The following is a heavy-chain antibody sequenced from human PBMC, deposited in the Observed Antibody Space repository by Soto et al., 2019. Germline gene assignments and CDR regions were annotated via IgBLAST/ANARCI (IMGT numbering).Heavy chain of an antibody. D-gene: IGHD6-25*01. J-gene: IGHJ4*02. CDR1: GFTFITYD. CDR2: MNPNNGNE. CDR3: ARRKERSGPYYLDL. V-gene: IGHV1-8*01. Sequence: GASVKVSCKASGFTFITYDFSWVRQAAGQGLEWMGWMNPNNGNEGFAQKFRGRINMTRKTSIRTAYLELSSLRSDDSAVYFCARRKERSGPYYLDLWGQRTQVTVS.